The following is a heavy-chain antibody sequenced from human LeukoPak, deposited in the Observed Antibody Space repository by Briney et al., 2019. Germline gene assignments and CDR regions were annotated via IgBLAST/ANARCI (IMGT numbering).Heavy chain of an antibody. J-gene: IGHJ6*03. CDR2: FDRKNGDT. V-gene: IGHV1-24*01. D-gene: IGHD2-2*01. CDR3: ATGVFCATTTCPGYQHSYYFMDV. CDR1: GFTLADLS. Sequence: GASVKVSCKVSGFTLADLSMHWVRQGPGKGLEWVGGFDRKNGDTIYAQRFRGRVTLTEDTSTGTAYMDLSSLSADDTAVYYCATGVFCATTTCPGYQHSYYFMDVWGKGTTVTVSS.